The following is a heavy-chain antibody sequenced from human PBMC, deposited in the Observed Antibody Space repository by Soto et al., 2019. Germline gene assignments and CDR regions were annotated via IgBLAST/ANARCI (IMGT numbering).Heavy chain of an antibody. CDR1: GFTFSSHA. D-gene: IGHD1-26*01. CDR2: ISSDGSNK. Sequence: QVQLVESGGGVVQPGRSLRLSCAVSGFTFSSHAMHWVRQAPGKGLEWVTLISSDGSNKYYADSVKGRFTTSRDNSKTTMYLQMNSLRVEDTAVYDCARDDEGGSDCDLGYWGQGALVTVSS. J-gene: IGHJ4*02. CDR3: ARDDEGGSDCDLGY. V-gene: IGHV3-30-3*01.